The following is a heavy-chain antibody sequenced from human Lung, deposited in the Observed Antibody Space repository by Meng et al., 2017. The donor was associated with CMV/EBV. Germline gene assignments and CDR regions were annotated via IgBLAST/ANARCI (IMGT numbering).Heavy chain of an antibody. Sequence: QVQLEQAGAEVKKPGASVKVSCKASGYSFTTNAMHWVRQAPGQRLEWMGWINAGNGNTKYSEKFQSRVTITRDTAASTAYMELSSLRSEDTAVYYCARTGCSSSSCYDYWGQGTLVTVSS. J-gene: IGHJ4*02. V-gene: IGHV1-3*01. D-gene: IGHD2-2*01. CDR1: GYSFTTNA. CDR2: INAGNGNT. CDR3: ARTGCSSSSCYDY.